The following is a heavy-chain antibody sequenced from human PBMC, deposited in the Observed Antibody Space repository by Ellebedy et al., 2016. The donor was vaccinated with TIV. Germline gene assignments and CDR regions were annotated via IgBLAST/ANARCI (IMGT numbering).Heavy chain of an antibody. CDR3: ARDGGLRSVDY. D-gene: IGHD4-17*01. CDR1: GFTFSSYA. V-gene: IGHV3-23*01. CDR2: ISGSGGST. Sequence: GGSLRLXXAASGFTFSSYAMSWVRQAPGKGLEWVSAISGSGGSTYYADSVKGRFTISRDNSKNTLYLQMNSLKDEDTAVYYCARDGGLRSVDYWGQGTLVNVSS. J-gene: IGHJ4*02.